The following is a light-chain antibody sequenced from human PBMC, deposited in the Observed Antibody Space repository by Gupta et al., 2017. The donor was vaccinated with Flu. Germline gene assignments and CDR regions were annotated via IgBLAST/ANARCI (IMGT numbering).Light chain of an antibody. CDR3: QVLDGDSDLWV. J-gene: IGLJ1*01. V-gene: IGLV3-21*03. Sequence: GKTATITGGGNNIGSKAVHWYQQRPGQAPVLVVYYDSDRPSGIPERFSGSNSENTATLTISRVEAGDEADYHCQVLDGDSDLWVFGTGTKVTVL. CDR1: NIGSKA. CDR2: YDS.